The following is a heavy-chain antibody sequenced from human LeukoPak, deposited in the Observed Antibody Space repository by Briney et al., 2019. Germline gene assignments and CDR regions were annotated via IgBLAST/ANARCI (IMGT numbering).Heavy chain of an antibody. CDR3: ARRGAGSGGLNY. V-gene: IGHV3-23*01. Sequence: GGSLRLSCEVSGFSFSLHAMNWVRQAPGKGLGWVSAITDTGNIYSADSVKGRFSISRHTAKTTLSLQMNSLRAEDTALYYCARRGAGSGGLNYWGQGTLVIVAS. D-gene: IGHD6-19*01. CDR1: GFSFSLHA. J-gene: IGHJ4*02. CDR2: ITDTGNI.